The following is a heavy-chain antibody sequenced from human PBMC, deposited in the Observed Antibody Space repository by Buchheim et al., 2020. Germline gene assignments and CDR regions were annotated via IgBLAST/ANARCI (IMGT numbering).Heavy chain of an antibody. CDR1: GYSFNTYW. CDR3: ARLRQCSSGDCYPDY. J-gene: IGHJ4*02. CDR2: IYPGDSDT. Sequence: EVQLVQSGAEVKKPGESLKISCQGSGYSFNTYWIGWVRQMSGKGLEWMGIIYPGDSDTRYVPSFQGQVTISVDKSVSTAYLQWSSLKASDTAMYYCARLRQCSSGDCYPDYWGQGTL. D-gene: IGHD2-21*02. V-gene: IGHV5-51*01.